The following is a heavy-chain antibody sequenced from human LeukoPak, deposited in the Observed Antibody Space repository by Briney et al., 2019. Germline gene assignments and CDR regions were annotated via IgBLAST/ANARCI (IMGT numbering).Heavy chain of an antibody. CDR2: IYYSGST. V-gene: IGHV4-59*01. J-gene: IGHJ4*02. CDR1: GGSISSYY. Sequence: SETLSLTCTVSGGSISSYYWSWIRQPPGKGLEWIGYIYYSGSTNYNPSLKSRVTISVDTSKNQFSLKLSSVTAADTAVYYCARVPPWQWLGHFDYWGQGTLVTVSS. D-gene: IGHD6-19*01. CDR3: ARVPPWQWLGHFDY.